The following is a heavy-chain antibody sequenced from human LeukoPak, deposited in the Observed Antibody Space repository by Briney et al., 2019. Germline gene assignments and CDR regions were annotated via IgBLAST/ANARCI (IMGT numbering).Heavy chain of an antibody. CDR1: GFTSSSYT. V-gene: IGHV4-59*08. Sequence: GSLRLSCAASGFTSSSYTMHWVRQPPGKGLEWIGYIYYSGSTNYNPSLKSRVTISVDTSKNQFSLKLSSVTAADTAVYYCARASGSYFDPHFDYWGQGTLVTVSS. CDR3: ARASGSYFDPHFDY. D-gene: IGHD1-26*01. CDR2: IYYSGST. J-gene: IGHJ4*02.